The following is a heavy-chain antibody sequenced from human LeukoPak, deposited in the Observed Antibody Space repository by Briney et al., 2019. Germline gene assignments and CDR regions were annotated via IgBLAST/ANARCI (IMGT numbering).Heavy chain of an antibody. J-gene: IGHJ4*02. CDR2: TYSGGST. Sequence: TGGSLRLSCAASGFTLSSSYMSWVRQAPAKGLEWVSVTYSGGSTYYADSVKGRFTISRDNSKNTLYLQMNSLRAEDTAVYYCAREGPSISSGWPGLFDYWGQGTLVTVSS. V-gene: IGHV3-66*01. D-gene: IGHD6-19*01. CDR3: AREGPSISSGWPGLFDY. CDR1: GFTLSSSY.